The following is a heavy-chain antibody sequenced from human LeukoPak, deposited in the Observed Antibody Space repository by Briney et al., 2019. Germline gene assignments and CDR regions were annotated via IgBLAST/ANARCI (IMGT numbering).Heavy chain of an antibody. Sequence: GGSLRLSYAASGFTFSSYAMHWVRQAPGKGLEYVSAISASGGSTYYADSVKGRITVSRDNSKNTLNLLLGSLRAEDMAVYYCARASRGYSYGTSPYYYYYMDVWGKGTTVTVSS. D-gene: IGHD5-18*01. J-gene: IGHJ6*03. CDR3: ARASRGYSYGTSPYYYYYMDV. V-gene: IGHV3-64*02. CDR2: ISASGGST. CDR1: GFTFSSYA.